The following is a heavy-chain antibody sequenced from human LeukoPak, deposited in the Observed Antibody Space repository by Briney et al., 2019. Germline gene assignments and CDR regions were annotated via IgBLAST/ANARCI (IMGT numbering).Heavy chain of an antibody. CDR1: GGSVSSYY. CDR2: IYYSGST. CDR3: AGRGYSYGPFDY. Sequence: PSETLSLTRTVSGGSVSSYYWSWIRQPPGKGLEWIGYIYYSGSTNYNPSLKSRVTISVDTSKNQFSLKLSSVTAADTAVYYCAGRGYSYGPFDYWGQGTLVTVSS. V-gene: IGHV4-59*08. J-gene: IGHJ4*02. D-gene: IGHD5-18*01.